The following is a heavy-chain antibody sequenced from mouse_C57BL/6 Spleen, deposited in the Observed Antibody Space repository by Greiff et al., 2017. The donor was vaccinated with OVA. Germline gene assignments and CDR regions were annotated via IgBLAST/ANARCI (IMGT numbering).Heavy chain of an antibody. J-gene: IGHJ4*01. D-gene: IGHD1-1*01. CDR1: GFTFSSYA. CDR2: ISDGGSYT. V-gene: IGHV5-4*01. Sequence: VMLVESGGGLVKPGGSLKLSCAASGFTFSSYAMSWVRQTPEKRLEWVATISDGGSYTYYPDNVKGRFTISRDNAKNNLYLQMSHLKSEDTAMYYCAREGLLLRYLDYWGQGTSVTVSS. CDR3: AREGLLLRYLDY.